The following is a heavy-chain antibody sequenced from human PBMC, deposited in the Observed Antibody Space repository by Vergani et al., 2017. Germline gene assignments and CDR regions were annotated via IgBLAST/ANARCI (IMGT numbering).Heavy chain of an antibody. Sequence: QVQLQESGPGLVKPSETLSLTCAVSGYSLSSSYYWGWIRQPPGKGLEWIGSIYHSGSTYYNPSLKSRVTISLDTSKNQFSLKLSSVTAADAAVYYCARLRLEDSGYDFGGMDVWGQGTTVIVSS. CDR2: IYHSGST. CDR1: GYSLSSSYY. CDR3: ARLRLEDSGYDFGGMDV. V-gene: IGHV4-38-2*01. J-gene: IGHJ6*02. D-gene: IGHD5-12*01.